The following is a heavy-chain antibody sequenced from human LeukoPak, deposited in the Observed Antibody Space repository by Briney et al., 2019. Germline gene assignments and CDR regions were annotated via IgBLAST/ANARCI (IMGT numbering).Heavy chain of an antibody. Sequence: PSQTLSLTCTVSGGSISSYYWGWIRQPPGKGLEWIGYIYYSGSTNYNPSLKSRVTISVDTSKNQFSLKLSSVTAADTAVYYCARARSSGWPDYWGQGTLVTVSS. CDR2: IYYSGST. D-gene: IGHD6-19*01. CDR1: GGSISSYY. J-gene: IGHJ4*02. CDR3: ARARSSGWPDY. V-gene: IGHV4-59*01.